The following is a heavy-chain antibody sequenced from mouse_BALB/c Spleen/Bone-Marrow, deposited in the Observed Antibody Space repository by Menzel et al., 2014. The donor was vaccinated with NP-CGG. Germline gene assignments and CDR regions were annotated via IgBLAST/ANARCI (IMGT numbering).Heavy chain of an antibody. CDR1: GYSITSGYY. J-gene: IGHJ3*01. CDR3: AMRLLTS. D-gene: IGHD2-3*01. CDR2: ISYDGSN. Sequence: EVKLMESGPGLVKPSQSLSLTCSVTGYSITSGYYWNWIRQFPGNKLEWMGYISYDGSNNYNPSLKNRTSITRDTSKNQFFLKLNSVTTEDTATYYCAMRLLTSWGQGTLVTVSA. V-gene: IGHV3-6*02.